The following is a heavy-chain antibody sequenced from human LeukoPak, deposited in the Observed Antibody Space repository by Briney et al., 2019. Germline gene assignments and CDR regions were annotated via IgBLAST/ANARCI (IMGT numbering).Heavy chain of an antibody. D-gene: IGHD4-17*01. Sequence: GGSLRLSCAASGFSFSDYGMNWVRRAPGKGLEWLSHINSNGAVISYADSVKGRFTISRDTAKSSLYLQMNSLKIEDTAIYFCARDPDGDYDFDYWGQGTLVAVSS. CDR2: INSNGAVI. CDR1: GFSFSDYG. J-gene: IGHJ4*02. CDR3: ARDPDGDYDFDY. V-gene: IGHV3-48*01.